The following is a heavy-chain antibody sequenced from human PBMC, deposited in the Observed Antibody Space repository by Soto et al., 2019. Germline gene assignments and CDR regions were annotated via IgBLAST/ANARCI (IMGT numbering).Heavy chain of an antibody. J-gene: IGHJ1*01. Sequence: EVQLVKSGGGLVQPGGSLRLSCAASGFSFDSYWMHWVRQAPGQGPMWVSRIDYDGTTTNYADSVKGRFTISRDNAKSTLYLQMNSLRPEDTAVYYCTRGPRASSGGTGAYWGKGTLVTVSS. CDR3: TRGPRASSGGTGAY. CDR1: GFSFDSYW. V-gene: IGHV3-74*01. CDR2: IDYDGTTT. D-gene: IGHD2-2*01.